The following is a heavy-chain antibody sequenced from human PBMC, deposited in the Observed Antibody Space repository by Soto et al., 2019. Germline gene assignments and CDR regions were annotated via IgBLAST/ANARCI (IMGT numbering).Heavy chain of an antibody. CDR2: IYYSGST. Sequence: SETLSLTCTVSGGSISSGGYYWSWIRQHPGKGLEWIGYIYYSGSTYYNPSLKSRVTISVDTSKNQFPLKLSSVTAADTAVYYCECYIGLQRLRYFVYSGQGPPVT. CDR3: ECYIGLQRLRYFVY. V-gene: IGHV4-31*03. CDR1: GGSISSGGYY. D-gene: IGHD6-25*01. J-gene: IGHJ4*02.